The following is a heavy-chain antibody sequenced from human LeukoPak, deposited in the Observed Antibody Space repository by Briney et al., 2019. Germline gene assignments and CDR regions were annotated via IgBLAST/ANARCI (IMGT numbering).Heavy chain of an antibody. Sequence: GGSLRVSCAASGFTFSSYGMHWVRQAPGKGLEWVAFIRYDGSNQYYADSVKGRFTISRDNSKNTLYLEMNSLRAEDTAVYYCAKKMSNNWYNHLFDYWGQGTLATVSS. CDR3: AKKMSNNWYNHLFDY. CDR2: IRYDGSNQ. V-gene: IGHV3-30*02. D-gene: IGHD6-13*01. CDR1: GFTFSSYG. J-gene: IGHJ4*02.